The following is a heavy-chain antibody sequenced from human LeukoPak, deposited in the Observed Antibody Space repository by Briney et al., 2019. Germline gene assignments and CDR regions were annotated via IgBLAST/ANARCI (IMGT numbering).Heavy chain of an antibody. CDR1: GGSISSSDYY. Sequence: SETLSLTCTVSGGSISSSDYYWGWIRQPPGKGLEWIGSIHYSGSTYYNPSLKSRVTISVDTSKNRFSLKLSSVTAADTAVYYCARHSHSSSTRYFQLWGQGTLVTVSS. CDR2: IHYSGST. J-gene: IGHJ1*01. CDR3: ARHSHSSSTRYFQL. V-gene: IGHV4-39*01. D-gene: IGHD6-13*01.